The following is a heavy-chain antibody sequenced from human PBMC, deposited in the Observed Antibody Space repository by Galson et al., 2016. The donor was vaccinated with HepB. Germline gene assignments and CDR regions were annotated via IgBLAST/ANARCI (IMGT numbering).Heavy chain of an antibody. V-gene: IGHV3-23*01. D-gene: IGHD2-21*01. Sequence: LRLSCAASGFTFSGYAMSWVRQAPGKGLECVSSISGNGGTTYYADSVKGRFTISRDNSKNTLYRQMNSLRADDTAVYYCAKTLLGGMDVWGQGTTVTVSS. CDR1: GFTFSGYA. J-gene: IGHJ6*02. CDR3: AKTLLGGMDV. CDR2: ISGNGGTT.